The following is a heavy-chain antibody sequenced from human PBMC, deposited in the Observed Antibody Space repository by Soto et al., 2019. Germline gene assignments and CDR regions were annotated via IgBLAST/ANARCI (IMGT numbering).Heavy chain of an antibody. J-gene: IGHJ6*02. V-gene: IGHV1-69*01. CDR1: GGTFGSYA. CDR3: AREAPYCTSATCPKFYDMDV. CDR2: IIPILNSS. D-gene: IGHD2-2*01. Sequence: QVQLVQSGAEVKKPGSSVKVSCKASGGTFGSYAITWVRRAPGQGLEWLGGIIPILNSSAYAQKFQARVVITADEITNTAYMELNNLRFDDTAVYYCAREAPYCTSATCPKFYDMDVWGQGTTVTVAS.